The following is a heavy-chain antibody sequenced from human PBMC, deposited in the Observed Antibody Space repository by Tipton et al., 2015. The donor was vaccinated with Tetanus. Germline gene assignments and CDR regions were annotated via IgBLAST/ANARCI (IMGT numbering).Heavy chain of an antibody. V-gene: IGHV4-59*01. CDR2: IYYTGST. CDR1: GGSLSDYY. D-gene: IGHD2-21*01. J-gene: IGHJ6*02. Sequence: TLSLTCAVSGGSLSDYYWSWIRQPPGKGLEWIGYIYYTGSTNYNPSLKSGVTISLDTSKNQFSLKLTSVSAADTAVYYCARLTGHSMDVVDYYYFGMDVWGQGTKVTVSS. CDR3: ARLTGHSMDVVDYYYFGMDV.